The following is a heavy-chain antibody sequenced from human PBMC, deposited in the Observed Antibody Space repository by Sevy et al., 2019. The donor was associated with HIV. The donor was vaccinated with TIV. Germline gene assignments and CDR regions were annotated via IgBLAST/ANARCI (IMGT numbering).Heavy chain of an antibody. CDR1: GVSISGYY. CDR2: IYYNGRT. Sequence: TLSLTCSVSGVSISGYYWSWIRQPPGKGLEWIGYIYYNGRTNYMPSLKSRVTISVDTSKNQFSLKVNSVTAADTAVYYCARAYSEYYYGMDVWGQGTTVTVSS. V-gene: IGHV4-59*01. J-gene: IGHJ6*02. D-gene: IGHD4-4*01. CDR3: ARAYSEYYYGMDV.